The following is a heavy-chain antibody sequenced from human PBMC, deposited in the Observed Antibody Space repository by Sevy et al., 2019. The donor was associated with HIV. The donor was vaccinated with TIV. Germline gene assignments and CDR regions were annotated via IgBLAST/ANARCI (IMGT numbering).Heavy chain of an antibody. J-gene: IGHJ5*02. Sequence: WGSLRLSCAASGFTFGNYPMTWVRQAPRKGLEWVSGISGGGDSTYYADSVKGRFTISRDNSKNTLYLQMNSLRAEDTAVYYCAKGVPGPFDPWGQGTLVTVSS. V-gene: IGHV3-23*01. D-gene: IGHD3-10*01. CDR1: GFTFGNYP. CDR2: ISGGGDST. CDR3: AKGVPGPFDP.